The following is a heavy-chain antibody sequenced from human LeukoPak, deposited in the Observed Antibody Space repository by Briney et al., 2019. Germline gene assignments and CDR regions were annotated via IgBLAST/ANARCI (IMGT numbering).Heavy chain of an antibody. J-gene: IGHJ4*02. Sequence: GGSLRLSCAASGFTVSSNYMSWVRQAPGKGLEWVSVIYSGGSTYYADSVKGRFTISRDTSKNTLFLQMNSLRTEDTALYYCARGGHGGAIDYWGQGTLVTVSS. CDR2: IYSGGST. CDR1: GFTVSSNY. D-gene: IGHD1-26*01. V-gene: IGHV3-53*05. CDR3: ARGGHGGAIDY.